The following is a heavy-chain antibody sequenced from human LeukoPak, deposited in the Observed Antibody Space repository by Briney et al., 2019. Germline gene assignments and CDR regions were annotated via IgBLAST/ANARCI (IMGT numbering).Heavy chain of an antibody. J-gene: IGHJ4*02. Sequence: SETLSLTCAVYGGSIYGYYWSWMRPSPGKGLVWFGYISYSGSTNYNPSFKSRVTISVDTSKNEFSLKLRSVTAADTAVYYCARSRGSGGYFESWGQGTLVTVSS. V-gene: IGHV4-59*01. CDR2: ISYSGST. D-gene: IGHD3-10*01. CDR1: GGSIYGYY. CDR3: ARSRGSGGYFES.